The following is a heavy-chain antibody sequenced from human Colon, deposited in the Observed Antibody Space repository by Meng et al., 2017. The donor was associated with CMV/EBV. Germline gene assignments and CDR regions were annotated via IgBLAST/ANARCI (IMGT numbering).Heavy chain of an antibody. D-gene: IGHD3-3*01. J-gene: IGHJ6*02. CDR1: GFTFSNHA. V-gene: IGHV3-23*03. Sequence: GGSLRLSCAGSGFTFSNHAMSWVRQAPGKGLEWVSVIYAGGRSSYFADSVQGRFIISRDDSKNTLYMEMNSLRAEDTAVYYCAKGSLEWLYYGMEVWGQGTTVTVSS. CDR3: AKGSLEWLYYGMEV. CDR2: IYAGGRSS.